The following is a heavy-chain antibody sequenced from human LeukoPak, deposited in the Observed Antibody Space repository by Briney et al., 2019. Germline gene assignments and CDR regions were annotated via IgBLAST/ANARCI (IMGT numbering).Heavy chain of an antibody. CDR2: IKQDGSEK. Sequence: GGSLRLSCAASGFTFRSYWMSWVRQAPGKGLEWVANIKQDGSEKYYVDSVKGRFTISRDNAKNSLYLQMNSLRAEDTAVYYCASKQWLVSDFDYWGQGTLVTVSS. J-gene: IGHJ4*02. D-gene: IGHD6-19*01. V-gene: IGHV3-7*01. CDR3: ASKQWLVSDFDY. CDR1: GFTFRSYW.